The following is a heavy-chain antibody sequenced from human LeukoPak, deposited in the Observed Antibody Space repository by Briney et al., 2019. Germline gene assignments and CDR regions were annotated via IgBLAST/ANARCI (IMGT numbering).Heavy chain of an antibody. J-gene: IGHJ1*01. CDR2: IINSGNTI. D-gene: IGHD6-19*01. Sequence: GGSLRLSCAASGFTFSNYDMNWVRQAPGKGLEWVSYIINSGNTIYYADSVKGRFTISRDNAKNSLYLQMNTLRAEDTAVYYCVRDTAGSAWSGEYFTYWGQGTLVTVSS. CDR3: VRDTAGSAWSGEYFTY. V-gene: IGHV3-48*03. CDR1: GFTFSNYD.